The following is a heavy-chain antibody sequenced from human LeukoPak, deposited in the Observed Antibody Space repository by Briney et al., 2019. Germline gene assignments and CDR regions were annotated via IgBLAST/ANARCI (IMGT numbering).Heavy chain of an antibody. CDR3: ARGGGLDV. CDR1: GFTYSSYW. V-gene: IGHV3-7*03. CDR2: INHNGNVN. Sequence: GGSLRLSCAASGFTYSSYWMNWARQAPGKGLEWVASINHNGNVNYYVDSVKGRFTIPRDNAKNSLYLQMSNLRAEDTAVYFCARGGGLDVWGQGATVTVSS. J-gene: IGHJ6*02. D-gene: IGHD3-16*01.